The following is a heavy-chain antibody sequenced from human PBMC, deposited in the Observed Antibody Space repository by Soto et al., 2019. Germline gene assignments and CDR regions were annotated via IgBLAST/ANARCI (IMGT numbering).Heavy chain of an antibody. CDR1: GYSFTSYW. J-gene: IGHJ6*03. D-gene: IGHD6-6*01. V-gene: IGHV5-51*01. CDR2: IYPGDSDA. Sequence: GESLKISCKVSGYSFTSYWIGCVRQMPGKGLEWMGIIYPGDSDARYSPSFQGQVTISADKSISTAYLQWSSLKASDTAMYYCARHGDSSSSKQNYYYYYMDVWGKGTTVTVSS. CDR3: ARHGDSSSSKQNYYYYYMDV.